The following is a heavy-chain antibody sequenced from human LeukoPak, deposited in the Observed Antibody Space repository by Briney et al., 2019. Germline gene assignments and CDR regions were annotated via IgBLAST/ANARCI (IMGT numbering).Heavy chain of an antibody. D-gene: IGHD5-12*01. CDR2: IYHSGST. CDR3: ARAQGDIVATDYFDY. Sequence: PSETLSLTCTVSGGSISSYYWSWIRQPPGKGLEWIGYIYHSGSTYYNPSLKSRVTIPVDRSKNQFSLKLSSVTAADTAVYYCARAQGDIVATDYFDYWGQGTLVTVSS. CDR1: GGSISSYY. V-gene: IGHV4-59*12. J-gene: IGHJ4*02.